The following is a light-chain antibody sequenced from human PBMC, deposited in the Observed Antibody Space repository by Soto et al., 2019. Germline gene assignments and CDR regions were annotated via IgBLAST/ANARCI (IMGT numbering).Light chain of an antibody. CDR2: DVS. Sequence: EIVLTQSPATLSLSPGERATLSCRASQSVDTYLAWYHQKPGQAPRLLIYDVSNRATGTPARFSGSGSGTDFTLSISSLEPEDFAVYYCQQRSNRPRLTFGPGTKVDIK. V-gene: IGKV3-11*01. J-gene: IGKJ3*01. CDR3: QQRSNRPRLT. CDR1: QSVDTY.